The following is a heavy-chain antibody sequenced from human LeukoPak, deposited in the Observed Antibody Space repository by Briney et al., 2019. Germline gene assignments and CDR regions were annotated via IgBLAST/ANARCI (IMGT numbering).Heavy chain of an antibody. CDR3: ASVGQYGDYVHFQH. D-gene: IGHD4-17*01. CDR2: ISAYNGNT. CDR1: GYTFTSYV. Sequence: ASVKVSCKASGYTFTSYVINWVRQATGQGLEWMGWISAYNGNTNYEQNLQGRVTMTTDTSTSTAYMELRSLRSDDTAVYYCASVGQYGDYVHFQHWGQGTLVTVSS. V-gene: IGHV1-18*01. J-gene: IGHJ1*01.